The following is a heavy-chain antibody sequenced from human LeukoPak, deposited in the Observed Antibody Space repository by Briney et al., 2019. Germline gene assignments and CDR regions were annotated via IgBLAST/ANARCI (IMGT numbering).Heavy chain of an antibody. CDR2: ISYDGTKK. CDR3: AKDHHRSNLFGVVTGNYDY. J-gene: IGHJ4*02. Sequence: GGSLRLSCAASGFTFSSYGMHWVRQAPGKGLQWVAMISYDGTKKYFADSVKGRFTISGDNSKNTLYLHMNSLRTEDTAVYYCAKDHHRSNLFGVVTGNYDYWGQGTLVTVSS. V-gene: IGHV3-30*18. D-gene: IGHD3-3*01. CDR1: GFTFSSYG.